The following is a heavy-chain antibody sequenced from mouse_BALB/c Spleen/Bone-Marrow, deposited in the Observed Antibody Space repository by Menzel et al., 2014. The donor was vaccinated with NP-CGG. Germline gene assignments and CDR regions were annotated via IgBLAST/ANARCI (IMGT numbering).Heavy chain of an antibody. D-gene: IGHD2-4*01. CDR3: ARDDYDDQYYFDY. J-gene: IGHJ2*01. CDR2: ISSGGST. V-gene: IGHV5-6-5*01. Sequence: EVKLMESGGGLVKPGGSLKLSCAASGFTFSSYAMSWVRQTPEKRLEWVASISSGGSTYYPDSVKGRFTISRDNARNILYQQMSRLRSEDTAMYYCARDDYDDQYYFDYWGQGTTLTVSS. CDR1: GFTFSSYA.